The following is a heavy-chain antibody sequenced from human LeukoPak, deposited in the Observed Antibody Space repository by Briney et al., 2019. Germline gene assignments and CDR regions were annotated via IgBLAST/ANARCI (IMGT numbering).Heavy chain of an antibody. D-gene: IGHD6-13*01. Sequence: ASVRVSCKASGYTFTGYYMHWVRQAPGQGLEWMGRINPNSGGTNYAQKFQGRVTMTRDTSISTAYMELSRLRSDDTAVYYCARGGIAAAGPLYNWFDPWGQGTLVTVSS. CDR3: ARGGIAAAGPLYNWFDP. CDR2: INPNSGGT. V-gene: IGHV1-2*06. J-gene: IGHJ5*02. CDR1: GYTFTGYY.